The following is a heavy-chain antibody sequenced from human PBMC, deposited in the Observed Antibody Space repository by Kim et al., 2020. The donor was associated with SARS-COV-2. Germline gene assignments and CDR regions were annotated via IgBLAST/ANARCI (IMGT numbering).Heavy chain of an antibody. CDR1: GFTFSSYW. D-gene: IGHD6-19*01. CDR3: ARDAGYSSGWYYFDY. Sequence: GGSLRLSCAASGFTFSSYWMHWVRQAPGKGLVWVSRINSDGSSTSYADSVKGRFTISRDNAKNTLYLQMNSLRAEDTAVYYCARDAGYSSGWYYFDYWGQGTLVTVSS. CDR2: INSDGSST. J-gene: IGHJ4*02. V-gene: IGHV3-74*01.